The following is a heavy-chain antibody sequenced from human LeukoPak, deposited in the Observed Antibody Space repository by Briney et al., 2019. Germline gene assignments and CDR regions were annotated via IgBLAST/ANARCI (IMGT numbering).Heavy chain of an antibody. CDR2: IYYSGST. J-gene: IGHJ4*02. Sequence: PSETLSLTCTVSGGSISSYYWSWIRQPPGKGLEWIGYIYYSGSTNYNPSLKSRVTISVDTSKNHFSLKLSPVTAADTAVYYCARSGPLLENILWGQGTLVTVSS. CDR3: ARSGPLLENIL. V-gene: IGHV4-59*08. D-gene: IGHD2/OR15-2a*01. CDR1: GGSISSYY.